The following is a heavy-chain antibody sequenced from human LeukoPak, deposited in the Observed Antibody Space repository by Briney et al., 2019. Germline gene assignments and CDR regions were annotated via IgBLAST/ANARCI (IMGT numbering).Heavy chain of an antibody. CDR3: ARDGGIEGRHLDY. D-gene: IGHD1-26*01. V-gene: IGHV1-18*01. Sequence: ASVKVSRKASVYTFTKFGITWVRQAPGQGVEGMGWISGYSGNTKYAQKFQARVTLTTDTPTSTAYMEMRSLISADTAVYYCARDGGIEGRHLDYWGQGTLVTVSS. J-gene: IGHJ4*02. CDR1: VYTFTKFG. CDR2: ISGYSGNT.